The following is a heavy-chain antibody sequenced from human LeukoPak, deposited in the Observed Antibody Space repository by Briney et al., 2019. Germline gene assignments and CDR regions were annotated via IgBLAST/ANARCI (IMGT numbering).Heavy chain of an antibody. D-gene: IGHD5-12*01. V-gene: IGHV4-61*02. CDR3: ARGGGNETYAFDY. J-gene: IGHJ4*02. CDR2: IYTSGST. CDR1: GGSISSGSYY. Sequence: SQTLSLTCTVSGGSISSGSYYWSWIRQPAGKGLEWIGRIYTSGSTNYNPSLKSRVTISVDTSKNQFSLKLSSVTAADTAVYYCARGGGNETYAFDYWGQGTLVSVSS.